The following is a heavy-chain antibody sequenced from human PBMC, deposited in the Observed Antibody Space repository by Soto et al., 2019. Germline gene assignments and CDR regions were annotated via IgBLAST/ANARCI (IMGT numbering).Heavy chain of an antibody. CDR3: AGEKSVVATYYYYYGMDV. CDR1: GFTFSSYS. CDR2: ISSSSSYI. V-gene: IGHV3-21*01. D-gene: IGHD2-15*01. Sequence: PGGSLRLSCAASGFTFSSYSMNWVRQAPGKGLEWVSSISSSSSYIYYADSVKGRFTISRDNAKNSLYLQMNSLRAEDTAVYYCAGEKSVVATYYYYYGMDVWGQGTTVTVSS. J-gene: IGHJ6*02.